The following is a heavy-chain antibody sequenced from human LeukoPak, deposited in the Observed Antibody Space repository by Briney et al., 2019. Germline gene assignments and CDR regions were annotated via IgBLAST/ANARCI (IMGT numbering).Heavy chain of an antibody. CDR1: GFTFSSYA. CDR3: AKDVPIRLWFQLAY. Sequence: GGSLRLSCAASGFTFSSYAMSWVRQAPGKGLEWVSTISGSGGNTYYADSVKGRFTVSRDNSKNTLFLQMNSLRGEDTAVYYCAKDVPIRLWFQLAYWGQETVVTVSS. V-gene: IGHV3-23*01. D-gene: IGHD5-18*01. J-gene: IGHJ4*02. CDR2: ISGSGGNT.